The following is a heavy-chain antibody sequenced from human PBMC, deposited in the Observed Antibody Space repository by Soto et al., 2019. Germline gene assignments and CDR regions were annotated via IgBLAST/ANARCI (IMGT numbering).Heavy chain of an antibody. CDR3: AALVVPAAIGWFDP. Sequence: GGSVRLSCAASGFTFSSYSMNWVRQAPGKGLEWVSSISSSSSYIYYADSVKGRFTISRDNAKNSLYLQMNSLRAEDTAVYYCAALVVPAAIGWFDPWGQGTLVTVSS. CDR1: GFTFSSYS. CDR2: ISSSSSYI. J-gene: IGHJ5*02. V-gene: IGHV3-21*01. D-gene: IGHD2-2*01.